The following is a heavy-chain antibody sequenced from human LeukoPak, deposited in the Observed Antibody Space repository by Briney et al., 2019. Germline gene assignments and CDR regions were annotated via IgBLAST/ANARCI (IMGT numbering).Heavy chain of an antibody. CDR3: ARAYSGYDFFDY. Sequence: GASVKVSCKASGYTFTGYYMHWLRQAPGQGLEWMGWINPNSGGTKYSQNFQSRVTMTRDTSISTAYMELSRLRSEDTAVYYCARAYSGYDFFDYWGQGILVTVSS. CDR2: INPNSGGT. J-gene: IGHJ4*02. D-gene: IGHD5-12*01. CDR1: GYTFTGYY. V-gene: IGHV1-2*02.